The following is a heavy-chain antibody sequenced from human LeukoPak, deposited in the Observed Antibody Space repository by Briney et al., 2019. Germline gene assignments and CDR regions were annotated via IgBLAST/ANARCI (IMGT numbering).Heavy chain of an antibody. D-gene: IGHD5-24*01. CDR3: ARDQKGGWLQLDH. J-gene: IGHJ4*02. CDR2: IYSGGST. Sequence: GGSLRLSCAASGFTVSSDYMNWVRQAPGKGLEWVSLIYSGGSTYYADSVKGRFTISRHNSKNTLYLQMNSLRIDDTAVYYCARDQKGGWLQLDHWGRGTLVTVSS. V-gene: IGHV3-53*04. CDR1: GFTVSSDY.